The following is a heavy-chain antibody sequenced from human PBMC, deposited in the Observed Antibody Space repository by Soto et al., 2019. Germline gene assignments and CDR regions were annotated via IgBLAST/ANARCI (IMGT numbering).Heavy chain of an antibody. CDR2: ISSSSSTI. Sequence: PGGSLRLSCAASGFTFSSYSMNWVRQAPGKGLEWVSYISSSSSTIYYADSVKGRFTISRDNAKNSLYLQMNSLRAEDTAVYYCASRASSIPHYYYYMDVWGKGTTVTVSS. CDR1: GFTFSSYS. J-gene: IGHJ6*03. V-gene: IGHV3-48*01. CDR3: ASRASSIPHYYYYMDV. D-gene: IGHD4-4*01.